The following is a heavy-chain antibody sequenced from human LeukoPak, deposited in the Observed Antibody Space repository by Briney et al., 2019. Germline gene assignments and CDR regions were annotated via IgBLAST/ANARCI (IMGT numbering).Heavy chain of an antibody. CDR2: INHSGST. Sequence: SETLSLTCAVYGGSFSGYYWSWIRQPPGKGLEWIGEINHSGSTNYNPSLKSRVTISVDTSKNQFSLKLSSVTAADTAVYYCARADYGDYSIDSWGQGTLFTVSS. D-gene: IGHD4-17*01. CDR1: GGSFSGYY. V-gene: IGHV4-34*01. CDR3: ARADYGDYSIDS. J-gene: IGHJ4*02.